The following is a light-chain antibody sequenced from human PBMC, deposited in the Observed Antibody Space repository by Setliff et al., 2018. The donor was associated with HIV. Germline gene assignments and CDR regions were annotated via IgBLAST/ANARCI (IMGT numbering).Light chain of an antibody. J-gene: IGLJ2*01. CDR2: EVR. V-gene: IGLV2-23*02. CDR3: CSYAGGSTLV. Sequence: QSALTQPASVSGSPGQSITISCTGTSSDVGNYNVVSWYQQRPGKAPKLMIFEVRKRPSGVSNRFSGSKSGNTASLTISGLQAEDEADYYCCSYAGGSTLVFGGGTKVTVL. CDR1: SSDVGNYNV.